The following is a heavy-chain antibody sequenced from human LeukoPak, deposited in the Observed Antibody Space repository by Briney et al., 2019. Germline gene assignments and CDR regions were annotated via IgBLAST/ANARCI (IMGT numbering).Heavy chain of an antibody. CDR1: GVTVRNTY. V-gene: IGHV3-53*04. CDR3: AGSVTFLGALDY. D-gene: IGHD3-16*01. CDR2: FYRGDTT. Sequence: GGSLRLSCAASGVTVRNTYMSWVRQAPGKGLEWVSIFYRGDTTFYADSVKGRFTISRHISKNTVYLQMNSLRAEDTAIYYCAGSVTFLGALDYWGQGTLVTVSS. J-gene: IGHJ4*02.